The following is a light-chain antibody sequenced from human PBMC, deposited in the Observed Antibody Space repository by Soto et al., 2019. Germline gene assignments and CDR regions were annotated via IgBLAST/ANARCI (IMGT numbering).Light chain of an antibody. CDR3: THGTHWPWA. CDR2: EVS. V-gene: IGKV2-30*02. CDR1: ESLIHSDGSTY. Sequence: DVVMTQSPLSLPVTLGQPASISCRSSESLIHSDGSTYLSWFQQRPGQSPRRLIYEVSDRDSGVXEXXRGSGSGTDFTRKISRVEDEDVGVFYCTHGTHWPWAFGQGTEVEIK. J-gene: IGKJ1*01.